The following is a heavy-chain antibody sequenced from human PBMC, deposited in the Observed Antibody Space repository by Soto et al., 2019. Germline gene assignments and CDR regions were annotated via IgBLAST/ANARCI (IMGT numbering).Heavy chain of an antibody. J-gene: IGHJ4*01. D-gene: IGHD1-26*01. V-gene: IGHV6-1*01. CDR3: ARGEQYSGRIFDY. CDR2: TYYRSKWYY. CDR1: GDSVSSNSAG. Sequence: SQTLSLACAITGDSVSSNSAGWSWVRQSPSRGLEWLGRTYYRSKWYYEYAVSVRGRITINPDTSKNQYSLQLNSVTPEDTAVYFCARGEQYSGRIFDYWGQGTLVTV.